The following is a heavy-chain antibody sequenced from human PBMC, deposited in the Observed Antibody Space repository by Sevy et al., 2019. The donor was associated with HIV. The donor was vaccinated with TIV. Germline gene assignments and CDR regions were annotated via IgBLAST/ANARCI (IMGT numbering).Heavy chain of an antibody. Sequence: SETLSLTCTVSGGSISSGGYYWSWIRQHPGKGLEWIGYIYYSGSTYYNPSLKSRVTISVDTSKNQFSLKLSSVTAADTAVYYCARTGRARDGDYFDYWGQGTLVTVSS. D-gene: IGHD3-10*01. J-gene: IGHJ4*02. V-gene: IGHV4-31*03. CDR2: IYYSGST. CDR3: ARTGRARDGDYFDY. CDR1: GGSISSGGYY.